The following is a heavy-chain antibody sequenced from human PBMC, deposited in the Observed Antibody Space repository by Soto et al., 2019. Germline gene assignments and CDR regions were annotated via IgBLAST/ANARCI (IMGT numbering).Heavy chain of an antibody. D-gene: IGHD2-2*01. CDR1: GGYIGSGDYY. CDR2: IYYSGST. CDR3: ARVGAYCSSTSCYYYYGMDV. Sequence: SETLSLTCTVSGGYIGSGDYYWSWIRQPPGKGLEWIGYIYYSGSTYYNPSLKSRVTISVDTSKNQFSLKLSSVTAADAAVYYCARVGAYCSSTSCYYYYGMDVWGQGTTVTVS. V-gene: IGHV4-30-4*01. J-gene: IGHJ6*01.